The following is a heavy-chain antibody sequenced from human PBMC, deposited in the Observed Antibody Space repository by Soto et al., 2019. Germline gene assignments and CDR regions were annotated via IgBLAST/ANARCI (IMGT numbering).Heavy chain of an antibody. CDR1: GYTFTSYG. Sequence: ASVKVSCKASGYTFTSYGISWVRQAPGQGLEWMGWISAYNGNTNYAQKLQGRVTMATDTSTSTAYMELRSLRSDDTAVYYCARSGYSYGSPFYYYYYGMDVWGQGTTVTVSS. CDR2: ISAYNGNT. V-gene: IGHV1-18*01. J-gene: IGHJ6*02. D-gene: IGHD5-18*01. CDR3: ARSGYSYGSPFYYYYYGMDV.